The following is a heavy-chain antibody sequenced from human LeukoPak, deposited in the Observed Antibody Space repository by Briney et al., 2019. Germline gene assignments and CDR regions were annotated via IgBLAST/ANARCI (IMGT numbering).Heavy chain of an antibody. D-gene: IGHD3-22*01. CDR3: AKDTLSAYYDSSGSYPFFDS. V-gene: IGHV3-9*01. CDR1: GFTFDDYA. CDR2: ISWNSANI. J-gene: IGHJ4*02. Sequence: PGGSLRLSCAASGFTFDDYAMNWVRQVPGKGLEWVSGISWNSANIGYADSVKGRFTISRDNAKKTLYLQMNSLRPEDTAFYYCAKDTLSAYYDSSGSYPFFDSWGQGTLVSVSS.